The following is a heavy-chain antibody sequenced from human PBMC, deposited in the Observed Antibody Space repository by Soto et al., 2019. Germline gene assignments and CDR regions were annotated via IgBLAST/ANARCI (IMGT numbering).Heavy chain of an antibody. CDR3: ARGSNYDFWSGPQHPDAFDI. D-gene: IGHD3-3*01. Sequence: GASVKVSCKASGYTFTSYDINWVRQATGQGLGWMGWMNPNSGNTGYAQKFQGRVTMTRNTSISTAYMELSSLRSEDTAVYYCARGSNYDFWSGPQHPDAFDIWGQGTMVT. CDR2: MNPNSGNT. V-gene: IGHV1-8*01. J-gene: IGHJ3*02. CDR1: GYTFTSYD.